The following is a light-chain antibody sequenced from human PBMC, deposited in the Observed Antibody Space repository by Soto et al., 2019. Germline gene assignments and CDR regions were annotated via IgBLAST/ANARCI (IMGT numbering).Light chain of an antibody. Sequence: DIQMTQSPSSLSAYVGDRVTITCRTSQSIDSYLQWYQQKPGKAPKVLIYAASRLQSGVPSRFSGSGSGTDLTITISSLQPEDCETYYCQQSYIIPIAFGQGTRLEIK. V-gene: IGKV1-39*01. CDR2: AAS. CDR1: QSIDSY. J-gene: IGKJ5*01. CDR3: QQSYIIPIA.